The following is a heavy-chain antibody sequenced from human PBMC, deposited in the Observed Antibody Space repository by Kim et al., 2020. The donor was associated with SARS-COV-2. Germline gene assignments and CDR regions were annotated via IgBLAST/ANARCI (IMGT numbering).Heavy chain of an antibody. CDR1: GYTFTSYG. J-gene: IGHJ4*02. CDR2: ISAYNGNT. CDR3: ARDKGIVVVPAAMLGPFDY. Sequence: ASVKVSCKASGYTFTSYGISWVRQAPGQGLEWMGWISAYNGNTNYAQKLQGRVTMTTDTSTSTAYMELRSLRSDDTAVYYCARDKGIVVVPAAMLGPFDYWGQGTLVTVSS. D-gene: IGHD2-2*01. V-gene: IGHV1-18*01.